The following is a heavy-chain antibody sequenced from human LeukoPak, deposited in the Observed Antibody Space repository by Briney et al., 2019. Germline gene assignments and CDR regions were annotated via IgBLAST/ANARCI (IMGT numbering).Heavy chain of an antibody. CDR2: IRYGGSHK. D-gene: IGHD5-12*01. CDR3: ARARPSMWIDY. CDR1: GFTFSSSG. Sequence: PGGSLRLSCGESGFTFSSSGIHWVRQAPGKGLEWVAFIRYGGSHKYYADSVKGRFTISRDSSKNTLYLQMNSLRPEDTAVYYCARARPSMWIDYWGQGTLVTVSS. V-gene: IGHV3-30*02. J-gene: IGHJ4*02.